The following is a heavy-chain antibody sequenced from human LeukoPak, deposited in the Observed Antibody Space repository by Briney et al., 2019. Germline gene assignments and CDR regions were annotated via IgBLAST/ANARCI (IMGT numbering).Heavy chain of an antibody. Sequence: PGGPLRLSCAASGFTVSSNYMSWVRQAPGKGLEWASIIYSGGSTFYADSVKGRFTISRDNSKNTLYLQMNSLRAEDTAVYYCARGGSYLSAFDIWGQGTMVTVSS. CDR2: IYSGGST. CDR1: GFTVSSNY. V-gene: IGHV3-53*01. CDR3: ARGGSYLSAFDI. D-gene: IGHD1-26*01. J-gene: IGHJ3*02.